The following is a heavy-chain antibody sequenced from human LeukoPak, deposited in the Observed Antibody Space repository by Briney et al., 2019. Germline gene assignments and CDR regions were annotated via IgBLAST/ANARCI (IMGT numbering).Heavy chain of an antibody. CDR2: IYYSGST. D-gene: IGHD2-21*02. CDR3: ARVSTVTAIPVYFDY. V-gene: IGHV4-59*01. CDR1: GGSISSCY. Sequence: SETLSLTCTVSGGSISSCYWSWIRQPPGKGLEWIGYIYYSGSTNYNPSPKSRVTISVDTSKNQFSLKLSSVTAADTAVYYCARVSTVTAIPVYFDYWGQGTLVTVSS. J-gene: IGHJ4*02.